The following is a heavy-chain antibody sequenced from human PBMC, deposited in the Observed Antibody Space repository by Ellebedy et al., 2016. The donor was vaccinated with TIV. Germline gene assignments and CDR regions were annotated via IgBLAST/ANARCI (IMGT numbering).Heavy chain of an antibody. CDR2: IKQDGSEK. J-gene: IGHJ6*02. D-gene: IGHD4-17*01. CDR1: GFTFSNYW. Sequence: GESLKISCEASGFTFSNYWMTWVRQAPGKGLEWVANIKQDGSEKYYVDSVKGRFSISRDNAKNSLYLQMNSLRPEDTAVYYCVRDGAYGDYSPGYYGLNVWGQGTAVTVSS. CDR3: VRDGAYGDYSPGYYGLNV. V-gene: IGHV3-7*03.